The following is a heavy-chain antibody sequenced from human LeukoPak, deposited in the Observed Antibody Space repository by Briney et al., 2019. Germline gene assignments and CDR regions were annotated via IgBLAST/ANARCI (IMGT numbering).Heavy chain of an antibody. CDR2: IFCSGGSP. V-gene: IGHV3-23*01. Sequence: GGSLRLSCEASGFTFGSFAMYWVRQAPGKGLEGIAGIFCSGGSPHYADSVKGRFTISRDNFKNKVSMQINSLRAEDTAVYYCGKTTAGYSSGQKPAWPVDYWGQGTLVTVSS. CDR3: GKTTAGYSSGQKPAWPVDY. CDR1: GFTFGSFA. D-gene: IGHD5-18*01. J-gene: IGHJ4*02.